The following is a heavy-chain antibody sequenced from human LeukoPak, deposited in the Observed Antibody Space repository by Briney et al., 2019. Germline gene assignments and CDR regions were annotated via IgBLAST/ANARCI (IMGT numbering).Heavy chain of an antibody. CDR1: GGSISSSSYY. CDR2: IYHSGST. D-gene: IGHD4-17*01. CDR3: AREGYDYGEEED. V-gene: IGHV4-39*07. J-gene: IGHJ4*02. Sequence: SETLSLTCTVSGGSISSSSYYWGWIRQPPGKGLEWIGSIYHSGSTYYNPSLKSRVTISVDTSKNQFSLKLSSVTAADTAVYYCAREGYDYGEEEDWGQGTLVTVSS.